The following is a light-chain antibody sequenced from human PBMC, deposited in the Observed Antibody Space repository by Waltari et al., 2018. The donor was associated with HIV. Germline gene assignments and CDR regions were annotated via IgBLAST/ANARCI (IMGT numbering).Light chain of an antibody. CDR2: SAS. Sequence: EVVLTQSPGTLTSSPGETIILSCRASQSITNTYLAWYQQRPGQTPKLLIYSASRRAACIPERFSGSVSETDFTLTISRLEPDDFAVYYCQHYGRSPPYTFGQGTKLE. CDR1: QSITNTY. CDR3: QHYGRSPPYT. J-gene: IGKJ2*01. V-gene: IGKV3-20*01.